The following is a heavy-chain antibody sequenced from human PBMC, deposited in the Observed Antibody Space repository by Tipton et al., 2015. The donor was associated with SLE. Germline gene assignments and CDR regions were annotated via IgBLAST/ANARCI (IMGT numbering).Heavy chain of an antibody. CDR2: ISGSGHST. CDR3: ARDPSGTGPGFGH. Sequence: SLRLSCAASGFTFSSYAMNWVRQAPGKGLDWVSSISGSGHSTCYANSVKGRFTIFRDNSKGTLYLQMISLRAEDTAVYYCARDPSGTGPGFGHWGQGTLVTGSS. V-gene: IGHV3-23*01. J-gene: IGHJ4*02. D-gene: IGHD1-7*01. CDR1: GFTFSSYA.